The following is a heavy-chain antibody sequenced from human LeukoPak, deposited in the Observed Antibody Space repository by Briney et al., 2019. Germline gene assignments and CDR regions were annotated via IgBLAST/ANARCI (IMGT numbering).Heavy chain of an antibody. D-gene: IGHD6-25*01. J-gene: IGHJ4*02. Sequence: GGSLRLSCAASGFTFSNYGMHWVRQAPGKRLDWVAVIWYDGSKKYHADSVKGRFTISRDNSRNTVYLQMNSLSAEDTAMYYCARLGSAWAIDYWGQGALVTVSP. CDR3: ARLGSAWAIDY. CDR2: IWYDGSKK. V-gene: IGHV3-33*01. CDR1: GFTFSNYG.